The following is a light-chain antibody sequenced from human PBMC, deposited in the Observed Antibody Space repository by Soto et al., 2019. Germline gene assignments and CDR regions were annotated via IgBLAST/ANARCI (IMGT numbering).Light chain of an antibody. CDR3: QQYDTSPRT. CDR2: CAS. J-gene: IGKJ1*01. V-gene: IGKV3-20*01. CDR1: QSVSSNY. Sequence: EIVLTQSPGTLSLSPGERATLSCRASQSVSSNYLAWYQQKRGQAPRLLIYCASSRATGIPTRFSGSGSGTDFPLTISRLEPEDFAVYYCQQYDTSPRTFGQGPKVEI.